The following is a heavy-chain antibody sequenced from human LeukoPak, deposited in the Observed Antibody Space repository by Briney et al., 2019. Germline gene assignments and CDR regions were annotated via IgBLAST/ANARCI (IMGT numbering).Heavy chain of an antibody. CDR2: INPNSGGT. Sequence: ASVKVSCKASGYTFTGYYVHWVRQAPGQGLEWMGRINPNSGGTNYAQKFQGRVTMTRDTSISTAYMELSRLRSDDTAVYYCASRRSTSSPFDPWGQGTLVTVSS. V-gene: IGHV1-2*06. D-gene: IGHD2-2*01. CDR3: ASRRSTSSPFDP. CDR1: GYTFTGYY. J-gene: IGHJ5*02.